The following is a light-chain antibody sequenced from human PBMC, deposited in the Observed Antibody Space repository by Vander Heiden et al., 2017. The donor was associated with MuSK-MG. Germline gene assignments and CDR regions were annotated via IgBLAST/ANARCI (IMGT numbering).Light chain of an antibody. V-gene: IGKV1-5*03. CDR3: QQDNSSPST. CDR1: QSINSW. J-gene: IGKJ2*01. CDR2: KAS. Sequence: DIQMTQSPSTLSASVGDRVTITCRASQSINSWLAWYQQKPGKAPKLLIYKASSLQSGVPSRFSGSGSGTEFTLTISSLQPDEFATYYCQQDNSSPSTFGQGTKLEI.